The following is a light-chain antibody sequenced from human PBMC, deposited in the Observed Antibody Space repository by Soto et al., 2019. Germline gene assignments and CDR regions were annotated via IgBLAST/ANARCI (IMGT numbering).Light chain of an antibody. CDR1: QSISSY. V-gene: IGKV1-39*01. Sequence: DIQMTQSPSSLSASVGDRVTITCRASQSISSYLNWYQHKPGKAPKLLIYAASSLQSGVPSRFSGRGSGTDFTLTISSLQPEDFATYYCQQSYSTLYTFGQGTKLEIK. CDR3: QQSYSTLYT. J-gene: IGKJ2*01. CDR2: AAS.